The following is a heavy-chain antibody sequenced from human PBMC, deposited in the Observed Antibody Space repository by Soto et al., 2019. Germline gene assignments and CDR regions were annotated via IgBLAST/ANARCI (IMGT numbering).Heavy chain of an antibody. D-gene: IGHD2-21*01. J-gene: IGHJ4*02. Sequence: QLQLQESGPGLVKPSETLSLTCTVSGGSISSSSYYWGWIRQPPGKGLEWIGSIYYSGSTYYNPSLKSRVPMSVHPSKHQCSLTRGSVTAADTAVYYCARPGGGLGFAYWGQGTLVTVSS. CDR1: GGSISSSSYY. CDR3: ARPGGGLGFAY. CDR2: IYYSGST. V-gene: IGHV4-39*01.